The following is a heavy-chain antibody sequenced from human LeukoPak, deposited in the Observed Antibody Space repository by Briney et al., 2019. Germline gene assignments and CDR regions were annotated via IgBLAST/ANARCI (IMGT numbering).Heavy chain of an antibody. J-gene: IGHJ6*03. V-gene: IGHV1-69*05. CDR1: GGTFSSYA. CDR3: ARDTGYYMDV. D-gene: IGHD3-10*01. Sequence: GASVKVSCKASGGTFSSYAISWVRQAPGQGLEWMGGIIPIFGTANYAQKFQGRVTITTDESTSTAYMELSSLRSEDTAVYYCARDTGYYMDVWGKGTTVTVSS. CDR2: IIPIFGTA.